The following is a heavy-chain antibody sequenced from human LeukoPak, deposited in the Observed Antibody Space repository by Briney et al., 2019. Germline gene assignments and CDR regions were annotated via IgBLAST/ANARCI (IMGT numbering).Heavy chain of an antibody. Sequence: GASVKVSCKASGYTFTNYYMHWVRQAPGQGLEWMGWINPNSGGTNYAQKIQGRVTMTRDTSISTAYMELSRLRSDDTAVYYCARGANGANDYWGQGTLVTVSS. CDR1: GYTFTNYY. J-gene: IGHJ4*02. D-gene: IGHD3-10*01. CDR3: ARGANGANDY. CDR2: INPNSGGT. V-gene: IGHV1-2*02.